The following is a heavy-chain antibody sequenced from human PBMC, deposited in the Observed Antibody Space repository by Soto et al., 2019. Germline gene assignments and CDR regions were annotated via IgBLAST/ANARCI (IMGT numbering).Heavy chain of an antibody. D-gene: IGHD2-8*01. CDR1: GDSISSGGYY. J-gene: IGHJ4*02. CDR3: AGKPNALYYFDY. Sequence: QVQLQESGPGLVKPSQTLSLTCTVSGDSISSGGYYWTCILQHPGKGLEWIGYIYYSGSTYYNPSLKSRVTISVDSSKNQFSLDLGSVTAADTAIYYCAGKPNALYYFDYWGQGTLVTISS. CDR2: IYYSGST. V-gene: IGHV4-31*03.